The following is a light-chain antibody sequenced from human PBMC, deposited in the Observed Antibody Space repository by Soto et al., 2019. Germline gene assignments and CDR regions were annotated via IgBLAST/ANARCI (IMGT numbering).Light chain of an antibody. CDR3: QQRSNWPPRIT. J-gene: IGKJ5*01. V-gene: IGKV3-11*01. CDR2: DAS. Sequence: EIVLTQSPATLSLSPGERATLSCRASQSVSSYLAWYQQKPGQAPRLLIYDASTRATGIPARFSGSGSGTDITLTISSLEPEDCAFYYCQQRSNWPPRITFGQGTRLEIK. CDR1: QSVSSY.